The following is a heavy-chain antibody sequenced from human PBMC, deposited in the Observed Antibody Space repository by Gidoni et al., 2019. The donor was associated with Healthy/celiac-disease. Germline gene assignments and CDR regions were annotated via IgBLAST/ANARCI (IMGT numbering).Heavy chain of an antibody. CDR1: GFTFSSYA. CDR3: SGGSYSY. D-gene: IGHD1-26*01. Sequence: QVQLVESGGGVVQPGGSLRLSCAASGFTFSSYAMHWVRQAPGKGLEWVAVISYDGSNKYYADSVKGRFTISRDNSKNTLYLQMNSLRAEDTAVYYCSGGSYSYWGQGTLVTVSS. CDR2: ISYDGSNK. J-gene: IGHJ4*02. V-gene: IGHV3-30*01.